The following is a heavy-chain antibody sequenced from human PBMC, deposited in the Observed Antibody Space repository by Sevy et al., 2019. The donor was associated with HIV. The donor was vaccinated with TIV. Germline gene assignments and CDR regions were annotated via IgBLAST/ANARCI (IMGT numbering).Heavy chain of an antibody. D-gene: IGHD2-15*01. V-gene: IGHV5-51*01. J-gene: IGHJ3*01. CDR1: GYNFAAHW. Sequence: GESLKISCRASGYNFAAHWIDWVRQMPGKGLEWMGILFPGNSDIRSFQGHVTVSVDKSINTAYLQWANPRASDSAMYFCARGGHLPLDAFDLWGPGTKVTVSS. CDR3: ARGGHLPLDAFDL. CDR2: LFPGNSDI.